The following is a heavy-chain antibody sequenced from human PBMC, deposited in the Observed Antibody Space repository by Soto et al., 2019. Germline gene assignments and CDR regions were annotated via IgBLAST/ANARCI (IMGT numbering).Heavy chain of an antibody. CDR2: ISYDGSNK. V-gene: IGHV3-30*18. Sequence: PGGSMRLSCAASGFTFRSYGMHWVSQAPGKGLEWVAVISYDGSNKYYADSVKGRFTISRDNSKNTLYLQMNSLRAEDTAVYYCAKDDLWFGELFLFDYLGQGTLVTVSS. J-gene: IGHJ4*02. CDR1: GFTFRSYG. CDR3: AKDDLWFGELFLFDY. D-gene: IGHD3-10*01.